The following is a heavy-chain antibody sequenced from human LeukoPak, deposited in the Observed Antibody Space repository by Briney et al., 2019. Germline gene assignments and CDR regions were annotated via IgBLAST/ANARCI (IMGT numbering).Heavy chain of an antibody. CDR3: AVLGTYYYDSSGYDAFDI. D-gene: IGHD3-22*01. Sequence: GGSLRLSCAASGFTLSSYEMNWVRQAPATGLEWVSGFSGSGGSTYYEDSVKGRFTISRDISKNTLYLQMNSLRAEDTAVYYCAVLGTYYYDSSGYDAFDIWGQGTMVTVSS. CDR1: GFTLSSYE. V-gene: IGHV3-23*01. CDR2: FSGSGGST. J-gene: IGHJ3*02.